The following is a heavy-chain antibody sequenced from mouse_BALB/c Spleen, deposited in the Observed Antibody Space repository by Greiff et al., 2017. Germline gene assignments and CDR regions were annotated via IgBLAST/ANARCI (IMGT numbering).Heavy chain of an antibody. D-gene: IGHD1-2*01. CDR3: ARKGTATGFAY. J-gene: IGHJ3*01. CDR2: IDPSDSET. V-gene: IGHV1S126*01. CDR1: GYSFTSYW. Sequence: VQLQQSGPQLVRPGASVKISCKASGYSFTSYWMHWVKQRPGQGLEWIGMIDPSDSETRLNQKFKDKATLTVDKSSSTAYMQLSSPTSEDSAVYYCARKGTATGFAYWGQGTLVTVSA.